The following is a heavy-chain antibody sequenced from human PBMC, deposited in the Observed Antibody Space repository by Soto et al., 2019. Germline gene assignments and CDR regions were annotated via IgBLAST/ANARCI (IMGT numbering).Heavy chain of an antibody. CDR2: TYYRSKWYN. CDR3: ARAFVEQLGGLLYYGMDV. CDR1: GDSVSSNSAA. V-gene: IGHV6-1*01. J-gene: IGHJ6*02. D-gene: IGHD6-6*01. Sequence: QSQTLSLTCAISGDSVSSNSAAWNWIRQSPSRGLEWLGRTYYRSKWYNDYAVSVKSRITINPDTSKNQFSLQLNSVTPEDTAVYYCARAFVEQLGGLLYYGMDVWGQGTTVTVSS.